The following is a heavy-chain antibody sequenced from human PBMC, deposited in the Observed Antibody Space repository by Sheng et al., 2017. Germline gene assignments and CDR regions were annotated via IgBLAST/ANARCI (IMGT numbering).Heavy chain of an antibody. CDR2: IYYSGST. D-gene: IGHD2-8*01. CDR3: ARAAGIVLMVYAIGFDY. CDR1: GGSISSSSYY. J-gene: IGHJ4*02. V-gene: IGHV4-39*07. Sequence: QLQLQESGPGLVKPSETLSLTCTVSGGSISSSSYYWGWIRQPPGKGLEWIGSIYYSGSTYYNPSLKSRVTISVDTSKNQFSLKLSSVTAADTAVYYCARAAGIVLMVYAIGFDYWGQGTLVTVSS.